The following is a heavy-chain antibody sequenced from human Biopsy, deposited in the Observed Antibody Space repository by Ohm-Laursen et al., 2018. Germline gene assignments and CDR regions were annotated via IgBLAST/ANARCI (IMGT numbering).Heavy chain of an antibody. CDR3: ARDSGILNYGNFKYYHYYGMDV. CDR1: GDSVTKYY. J-gene: IGHJ6*02. CDR2: IYYSVMT. D-gene: IGHD4-11*01. Sequence: SDTLSLTCTVSGDSVTKYYWSWIRQPPGKGLEWIGHIYYSVMTNHNPSLQSRVSMSVDTSRNQVSLTLSSVTAADTAVYYCARDSGILNYGNFKYYHYYGMDVWGQGTRVTVSS. V-gene: IGHV4-59*02.